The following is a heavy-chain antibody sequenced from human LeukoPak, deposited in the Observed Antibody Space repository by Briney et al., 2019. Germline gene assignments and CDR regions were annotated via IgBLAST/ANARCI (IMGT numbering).Heavy chain of an antibody. CDR3: AKDLEWFGELSQ. J-gene: IGHJ4*02. V-gene: IGHV3-23*01. Sequence: GGSLRLSCAASGFTFSSYAMSWVRQAPGKGPEWVSAISGSGGSTYYADSVKGRFTISRDNSKNTLYLQMNSLRAEDTAVYYCAKDLEWFGELSQWGQGTLVTVSS. CDR2: ISGSGGST. D-gene: IGHD3-10*01. CDR1: GFTFSSYA.